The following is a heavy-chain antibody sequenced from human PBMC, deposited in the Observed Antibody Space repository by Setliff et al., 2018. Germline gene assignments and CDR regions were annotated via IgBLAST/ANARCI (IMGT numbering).Heavy chain of an antibody. V-gene: IGHV2-26*01. J-gene: IGHJ3*02. CDR1: GFSLSNARMG. CDR2: IFSNDEK. D-gene: IGHD1-1*01. Sequence: SGPTLVNPTETLTLTCTVSGFSLSNARMGVSWIRQPPGKALEWLAHIFSNDEKSYSTSLKSRLTISKDTSKSQVVLTMTNMDPVDTATYYCARIPSLGWLQLSWAFDIWGQGTMVTVSS. CDR3: ARIPSLGWLQLSWAFDI.